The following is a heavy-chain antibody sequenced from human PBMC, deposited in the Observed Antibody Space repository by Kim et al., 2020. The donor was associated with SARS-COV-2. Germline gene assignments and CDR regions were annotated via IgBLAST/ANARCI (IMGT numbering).Heavy chain of an antibody. CDR1: GFTFDDYA. CDR2: ISWNSGSI. CDR3: AKEIGPFEWEDVFDY. D-gene: IGHD1-26*01. V-gene: IGHV3-9*01. J-gene: IGHJ4*02. Sequence: GGSLRLSCAASGFTFDDYAMHWVRQAPGKGLEWVSGISWNSGSIGYADSVKGRFTISRDNAKNSLYLQMNSLRAEDTALYYCAKEIGPFEWEDVFDYWGQGTLVTVSS.